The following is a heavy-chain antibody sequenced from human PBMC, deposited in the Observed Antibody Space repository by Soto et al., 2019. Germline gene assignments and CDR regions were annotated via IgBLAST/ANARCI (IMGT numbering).Heavy chain of an antibody. D-gene: IGHD2-15*01. CDR2: INPSGGST. Sequence: QVQLVQSGAEVKKPGASVKVSCKASGYTFTSYYMHWVRQAPGQGLEWMGIINPSGGSTSYAQKFHGGFTMTRDASTSTGDMELSSLGSEDTAVYYCARAGVVVVAAKEWWFDPWGQGTLVTVSS. V-gene: IGHV1-46*01. CDR1: GYTFTSYY. J-gene: IGHJ5*02. CDR3: ARAGVVVVAAKEWWFDP.